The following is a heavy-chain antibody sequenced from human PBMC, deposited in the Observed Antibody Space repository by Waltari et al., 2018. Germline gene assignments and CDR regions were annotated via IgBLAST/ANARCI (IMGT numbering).Heavy chain of an antibody. CDR3: AREEGREYSGYDWKGINWFDP. CDR1: GYTFTSYA. D-gene: IGHD5-12*01. J-gene: IGHJ5*02. CDR2: INTNTGNP. V-gene: IGHV7-4-1*02. Sequence: QVQLVQSGSELKKPGASVKVSCKASGYTFTSYAMNWVRQAPGQGLEWMGWINTNTGNPTYAQGFTGRVVFSLDTSVSTADLQISSLKAEDTAVYYCAREEGREYSGYDWKGINWFDPWGQGTLVTVSS.